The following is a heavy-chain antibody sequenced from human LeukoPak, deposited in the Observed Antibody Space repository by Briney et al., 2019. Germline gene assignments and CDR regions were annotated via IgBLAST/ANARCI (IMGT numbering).Heavy chain of an antibody. J-gene: IGHJ4*02. CDR1: GYTFTSYY. CDR3: ARDGGYCSSTSCYMEMGHFDY. Sequence: ASVKVSCKASGYTFTSYYMHWVRQAPGQGLEWMGIINPSGGSTSYAQKFQGRVTMTRDTSTSTVYMELSSLRSEDTAVYYCARDGGYCSSTSCYMEMGHFDYWGQGTLVTVSS. CDR2: INPSGGST. V-gene: IGHV1-46*01. D-gene: IGHD2-2*02.